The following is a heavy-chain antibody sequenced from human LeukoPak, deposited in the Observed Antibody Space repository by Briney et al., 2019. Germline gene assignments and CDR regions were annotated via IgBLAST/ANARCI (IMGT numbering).Heavy chain of an antibody. V-gene: IGHV1-18*04. CDR3: ARKYCSSTSCYGGNAFDI. CDR2: ISAYNGNT. J-gene: IGHJ3*02. Sequence: ASVKVSCKASGYTFTSYGISWVRQAPGQGLEWMGWISAYNGNTNYAQKLQGRVTMTTDTSTSTAYMELRSLRSDDTAVYYCARKYCSSTSCYGGNAFDIWGRETMVTVSS. D-gene: IGHD2-2*01. CDR1: GYTFTSYG.